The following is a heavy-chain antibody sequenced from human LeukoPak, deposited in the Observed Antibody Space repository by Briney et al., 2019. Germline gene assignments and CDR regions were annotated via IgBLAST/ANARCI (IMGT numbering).Heavy chain of an antibody. D-gene: IGHD6-19*01. J-gene: IGHJ4*02. V-gene: IGHV1-69*01. Sequence: GSSVKVSCKASGGTFSSYAISWVPQAPGQGLEWMGGIIPIFGTANYAQKFQGRVTITADESTSTAYMELSSLRSEDTAVYYCARENSVAVWYFDYWGQGTLVTVSS. CDR3: ARENSVAVWYFDY. CDR1: GGTFSSYA. CDR2: IIPIFGTA.